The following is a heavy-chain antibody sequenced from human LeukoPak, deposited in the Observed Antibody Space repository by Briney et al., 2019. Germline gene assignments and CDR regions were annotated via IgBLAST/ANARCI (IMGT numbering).Heavy chain of an antibody. CDR2: ITHSGGT. CDR3: ARVQVGQGGAFDY. V-gene: IGHV4-34*01. CDR1: GKSLSGYF. J-gene: IGHJ4*02. Sequence: PSETLSLTCAVHGKSLSGYFWSWIRQPPGKGLEWIGEITHSGGTNYNPSLMSRVTTSVDTSKNQFFLKLNSVTAADTAVYYCARVQVGQGGAFDYWGQGTLVTVSS. D-gene: IGHD3-10*01.